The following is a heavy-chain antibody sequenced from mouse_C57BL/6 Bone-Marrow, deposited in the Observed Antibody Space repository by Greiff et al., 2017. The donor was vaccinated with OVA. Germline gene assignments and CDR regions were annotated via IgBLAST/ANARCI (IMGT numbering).Heavy chain of an antibody. CDR1: GFNIKDDY. CDR2: IDPENGDN. J-gene: IGHJ3*01. CDR3: TADGYAWFGY. Sequence: EVMLVESGAELVRPGASVKLSCTASGFNIKDDYMHWVKQRPEQGLEWIGWIDPENGDNEYASKFPGKATITADTSSNTAYLQISSLTSEDTAVYYCTADGYAWFGYWGQGALVTVSA. V-gene: IGHV14-4*01. D-gene: IGHD2-2*01.